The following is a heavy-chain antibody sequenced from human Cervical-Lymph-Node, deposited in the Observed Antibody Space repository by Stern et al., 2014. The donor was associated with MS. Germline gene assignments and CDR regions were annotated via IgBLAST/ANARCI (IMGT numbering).Heavy chain of an antibody. J-gene: IGHJ3*01. CDR1: GFSLSHARMG. CDR2: IYSNDED. V-gene: IGHV2-26*01. Sequence: HVTLKVSGPVLVKPTEPLTLTCTVSGFSLSHARMGVSWISQPQGKALEVLAHIYSNDEDSYSTSLQGRLTISKDNSKSQVVLIMTNMNPVDTGTYYCARTGGDSGESAFDVWGQGTMVTVSS. D-gene: IGHD4-23*01. CDR3: ARTGGDSGESAFDV.